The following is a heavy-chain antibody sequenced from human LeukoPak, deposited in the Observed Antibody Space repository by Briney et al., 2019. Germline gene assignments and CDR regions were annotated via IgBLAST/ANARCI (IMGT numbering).Heavy chain of an antibody. J-gene: IGHJ5*02. V-gene: IGHV1-69*13. CDR3: ARDYYGSGSLLNWFDP. D-gene: IGHD3-10*01. CDR2: IIPIFGTA. Sequence: SVKVSCKASGGTFSSYAISWVRRAPGQGLEWMGGIIPIFGTANYAQKFQGRVTITADESTSTAYMELSSLRSEDTAVYYCARDYYGSGSLLNWFDPWGQGTLVTVSS. CDR1: GGTFSSYA.